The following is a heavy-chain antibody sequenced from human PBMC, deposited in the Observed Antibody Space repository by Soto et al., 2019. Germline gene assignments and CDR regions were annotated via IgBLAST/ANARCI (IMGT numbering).Heavy chain of an antibody. Sequence: ASXKVSCKASGYTFTSYAMHWVRQAPGQRLEWMGWINAGNGNTKYSQKFQGRVTITRDTSASTAYMELSGLRSEATVVYCCARGDILTSGYWRQGTLITVSS. CDR2: INAGNGNT. CDR3: ARGDILTSGY. J-gene: IGHJ4*02. V-gene: IGHV1-3*01. CDR1: GYTFTSYA. D-gene: IGHD3-9*01.